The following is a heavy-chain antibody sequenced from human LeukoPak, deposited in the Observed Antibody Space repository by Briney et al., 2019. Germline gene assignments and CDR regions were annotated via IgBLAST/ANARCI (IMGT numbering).Heavy chain of an antibody. J-gene: IGHJ6*03. D-gene: IGHD6-13*01. CDR1: GFTFSSYG. CDR2: ISGSGGST. V-gene: IGHV3-23*01. CDR3: AKEAYSSSWYSRGVYYYYMDV. Sequence: PGGSLRHSCADSGFTFSSYGMSGVRQAPGKGLEWVSAISGSGGSTYYADSVKGQFTISRDNSKNTLYLQMNSLRAEDTAVYYCAKEAYSSSWYSRGVYYYYMDVWGKGTTVTLSS.